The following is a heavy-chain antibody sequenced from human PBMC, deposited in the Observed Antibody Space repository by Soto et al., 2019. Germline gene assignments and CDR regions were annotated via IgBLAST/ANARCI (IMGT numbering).Heavy chain of an antibody. CDR3: ARQGLLRYFDWLLYPPGVDY. D-gene: IGHD3-9*01. CDR1: GGSISSSSYY. V-gene: IGHV4-39*01. Sequence: ETLSLTCTVSGGSISSSSYYWGWIRQPPGKGLEWIGSIYYSGSTYYNPSLKSRVTISVDTSKNQFSLKLSSVTAADTAVYYCARQGLLRYFDWLLYPPGVDYWGQGTLVTVSS. CDR2: IYYSGST. J-gene: IGHJ4*02.